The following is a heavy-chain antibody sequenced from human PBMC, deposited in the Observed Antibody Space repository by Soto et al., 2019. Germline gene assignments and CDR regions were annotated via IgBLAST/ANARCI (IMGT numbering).Heavy chain of an antibody. D-gene: IGHD5-12*01. Sequence: ASVKVSCKASGYTFTGYAMHWVRQAPGQRLEWMGWINAGNGNTKYSQKFQGRVTITRDTSASTAYMELSSLRSEDTAVYYCARGRGLWRGYSGYDFDYWGQGTLVTVSS. V-gene: IGHV1-3*01. J-gene: IGHJ4*02. CDR2: INAGNGNT. CDR3: ARGRGLWRGYSGYDFDY. CDR1: GYTFTGYA.